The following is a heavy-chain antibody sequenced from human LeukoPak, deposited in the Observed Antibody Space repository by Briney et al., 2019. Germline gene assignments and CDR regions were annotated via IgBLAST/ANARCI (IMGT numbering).Heavy chain of an antibody. CDR2: IYYSGST. Sequence: PSETLSLTCTVSGGSISSYYWSWIRQPPGKGLEWIGYIYYSGSTYYNPSLKSRVTISVDTSKNQFSLKLSAVTAADTAVYYCARDSSSSWSAWYFDYWGQGTLVTVSS. D-gene: IGHD6-13*01. V-gene: IGHV4-59*12. CDR1: GGSISSYY. J-gene: IGHJ4*02. CDR3: ARDSSSSWSAWYFDY.